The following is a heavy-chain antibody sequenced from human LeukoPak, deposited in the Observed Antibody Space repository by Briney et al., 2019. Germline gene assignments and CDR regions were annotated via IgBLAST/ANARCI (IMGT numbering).Heavy chain of an antibody. CDR2: IGADSGNT. CDR3: AKNRGATWWDLVDY. D-gene: IGHD1-26*01. Sequence: ASVKVSCKASGHTFTNFGITWVRQAPGQGLEWMGWIGADSGNTNYAQKFQGRVTLSIDTSTSTAYIELRTLGSDDTTVYFCAKNRGATWWDLVDYWGQGTLVTVSS. CDR1: GHTFTNFG. J-gene: IGHJ4*02. V-gene: IGHV1-18*01.